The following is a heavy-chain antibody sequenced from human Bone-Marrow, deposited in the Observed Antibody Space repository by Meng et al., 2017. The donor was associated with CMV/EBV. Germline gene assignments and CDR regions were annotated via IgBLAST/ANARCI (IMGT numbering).Heavy chain of an antibody. CDR2: IYYSGST. CDR3: ARDSGVYGMDV. V-gene: IGHV4-61*01. Sequence: LRLSCTVSGGSISSSSYYWSWIRQPPGKGLEWIGYIYYSGSTNYNPSLKSRVTISVDTSKNQFSLKLSSVTAADTAVYYCARDSGVYGMDVWGQGTTVTVSS. CDR1: GGSISSSSYY. J-gene: IGHJ6*02. D-gene: IGHD3-10*01.